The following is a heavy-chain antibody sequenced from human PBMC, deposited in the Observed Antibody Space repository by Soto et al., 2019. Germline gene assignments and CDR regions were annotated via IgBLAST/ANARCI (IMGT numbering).Heavy chain of an antibody. CDR2: INTDGSTT. CDR1: EFTFNNYW. Sequence: EVQLVEAGGGLVQPGGSLRLSCAASEFTFNNYWMHWVRQVPGKGLECVSRINTDGSTTNYAGSVMGRFTISRDNADNTVYLQMNSLRAEDTAVYYCARGIDLKYGFDGWGQGATVTVSS. CDR3: ARGIDLKYGFDG. J-gene: IGHJ6*02. V-gene: IGHV3-74*01. D-gene: IGHD2-21*01.